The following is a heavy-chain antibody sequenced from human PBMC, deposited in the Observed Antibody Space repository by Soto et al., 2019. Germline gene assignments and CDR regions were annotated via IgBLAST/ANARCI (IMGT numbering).Heavy chain of an antibody. Sequence: QVQLVESGGGVVQPGRSLRLSCAASGFTFSRYGMHWVRQAPGKGLEWVAVIWYDGSNKYYADSVKGRFTISRDNSKNTLYLQMNSLRAEDTAVYYCARGLDIVVVPAAKGFDPWGQGTLVTVSS. CDR1: GFTFSRYG. V-gene: IGHV3-33*01. J-gene: IGHJ5*02. D-gene: IGHD2-2*03. CDR2: IWYDGSNK. CDR3: ARGLDIVVVPAAKGFDP.